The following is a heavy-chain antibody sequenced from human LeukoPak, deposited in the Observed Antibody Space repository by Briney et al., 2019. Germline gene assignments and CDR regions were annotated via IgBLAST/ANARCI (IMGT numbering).Heavy chain of an antibody. V-gene: IGHV1-3*01. CDR3: ARSGELYFHLDY. CDR2: INAGTGNG. J-gene: IGHJ4*02. CDR1: GYTFTSYA. D-gene: IGHD3-10*01. Sequence: ASVTVSCETSGYTFTSYAIHWVRQAPGQRIEWMGWINAGTGNGKNSPDFQGRITITRDTSASTAYMELTSLRSDDTAMYYCARSGELYFHLDYWGQGSLVSVSS.